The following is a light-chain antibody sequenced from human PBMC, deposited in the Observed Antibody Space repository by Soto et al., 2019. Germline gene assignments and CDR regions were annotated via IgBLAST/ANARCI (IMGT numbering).Light chain of an antibody. V-gene: IGKV2D-29*01. CDR2: ELS. CDR1: ESLLHSDGKTY. J-gene: IGKJ5*01. CDR3: MQSIQVPIT. Sequence: EIVMTQTPLSLSVAPGQPASISCKSSESLLHSDGKTYLYWYLHKPGQPPHLLIYELSNRFSGVPAKFSGSGSGTDFTEKISRLEAEDVRVYYCMQSIQVPITFGQGTRLVIK.